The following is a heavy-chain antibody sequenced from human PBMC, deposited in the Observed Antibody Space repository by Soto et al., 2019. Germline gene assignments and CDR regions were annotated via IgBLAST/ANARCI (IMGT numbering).Heavy chain of an antibody. CDR1: GYTFTSYG. CDR2: ISAYNGNT. V-gene: IGHV1-18*04. CDR3: ARVIAAGWFDP. J-gene: IGHJ5*02. Sequence: GASVKVSCKASGYTFTSYGIGWVQQAPGQGLEWMGWISAYNGNTNYAQKLQGRVTMTTDTSTSTAYMELRSLRSDDTAVYYCARVIAAGWFDPWGQGTLVTVSS. D-gene: IGHD6-13*01.